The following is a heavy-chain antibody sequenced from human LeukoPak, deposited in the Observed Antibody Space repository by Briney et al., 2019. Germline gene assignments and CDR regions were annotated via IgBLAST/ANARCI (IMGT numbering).Heavy chain of an antibody. J-gene: IGHJ4*02. CDR3: ARDLGRYGDY. D-gene: IGHD1-26*01. CDR2: IYTSGST. V-gene: IGHV4-61*02. Sequence: PSQTLSLTCTVSGGSISSGSYYGSWIRQPAGKGLEWIGRIYTSGSTNYNPSLKSRVTISVDTSKNQFSLKLSSVTAADTAVYDCARDLGRYGDYWGQGTLVTVSS. CDR1: GGSISSGSYY.